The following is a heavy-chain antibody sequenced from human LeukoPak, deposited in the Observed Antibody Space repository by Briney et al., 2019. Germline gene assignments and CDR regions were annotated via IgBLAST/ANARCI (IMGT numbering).Heavy chain of an antibody. CDR3: ARAPSTVIWDYFDY. CDR1: GGSISSGDYY. V-gene: IGHV4-30-4*01. CDR2: IYYSGST. Sequence: SQTLSLTCTVSGGSISSGDYYWSWIRQPPGKGLEWIGYIYYSGSTYYNPSLKSRVTISVDTSKNQFSLKLSSVTAADTAVYYCARAPSTVIWDYFDYWGQGTLVTVSS. J-gene: IGHJ4*02. D-gene: IGHD4-11*01.